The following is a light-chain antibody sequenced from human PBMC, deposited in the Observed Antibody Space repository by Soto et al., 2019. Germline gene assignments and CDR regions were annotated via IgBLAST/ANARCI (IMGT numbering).Light chain of an antibody. V-gene: IGKV3-15*01. Sequence: EIVMTQSPATLSVSPGERATLSCRASQSVSSNLAWYQQKPGQAPRLLIYGASTRATGIPARFSGSRSGTEFTLTISSLLSEDFAVYYCQQYNNWPQTFGQGTKVEIK. J-gene: IGKJ1*01. CDR2: GAS. CDR3: QQYNNWPQT. CDR1: QSVSSN.